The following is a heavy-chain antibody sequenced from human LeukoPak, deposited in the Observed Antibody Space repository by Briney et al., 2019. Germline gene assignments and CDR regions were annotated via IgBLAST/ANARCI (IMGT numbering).Heavy chain of an antibody. Sequence: GGSLRLSCVASGLTFSDYSINWVRRAPGKGLEWVSSINPTSTSIYYADAVRGRFTISRDNAKSSPYLQMDSLRAEDTAVYYCAKDRNGWPTNFDSWGQGTLVTVSA. J-gene: IGHJ4*02. CDR1: GLTFSDYS. CDR2: INPTSTSI. V-gene: IGHV3-21*04. CDR3: AKDRNGWPTNFDS. D-gene: IGHD6-19*01.